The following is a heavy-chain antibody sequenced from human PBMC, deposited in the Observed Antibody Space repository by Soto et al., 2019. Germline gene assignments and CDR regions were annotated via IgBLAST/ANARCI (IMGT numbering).Heavy chain of an antibody. Sequence: PSGTLSLTCTVSGGSVSSGSYYWSWIRQPPGKGLEWIGYIYYSGSTNYNPSLKSRVTISVDTSKNQFSLKLSSVTAADTAVYYCARDAGGLVVNAFDIWGQGTMVTVSS. V-gene: IGHV4-61*01. CDR2: IYYSGST. CDR1: GGSVSSGSYY. D-gene: IGHD3-22*01. J-gene: IGHJ3*02. CDR3: ARDAGGLVVNAFDI.